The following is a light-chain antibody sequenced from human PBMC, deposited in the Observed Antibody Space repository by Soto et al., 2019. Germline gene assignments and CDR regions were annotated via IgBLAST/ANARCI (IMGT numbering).Light chain of an antibody. CDR2: AAS. CDR1: QSISRY. Sequence: DIQMTQSPSSLSASVGDRVSITCRASQSISRYLYWYQQKPGKAPNLLIYAASSLQSGVPSRFSGSGSGTDFPLTISSLQPEDFATYSCQQSYNTPLTFGGGTKVDIK. V-gene: IGKV1-39*01. CDR3: QQSYNTPLT. J-gene: IGKJ4*01.